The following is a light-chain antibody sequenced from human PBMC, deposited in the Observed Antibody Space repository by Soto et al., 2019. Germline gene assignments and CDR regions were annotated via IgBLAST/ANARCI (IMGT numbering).Light chain of an antibody. CDR1: RSLVYSDGNTS. CDR2: EVS. V-gene: IGKV2-30*01. Sequence: DVVVTQTPLSLSVTPGQPASISCRSSRSLVYSDGNTSLNWFQQRPGQSPRRLIFEVSNRDSGVPDRFCGSASGTDFTLKISRVEAEDVRFYCCMQGTHLPHTSGQGTKVDIK. CDR3: MQGTHLPHT. J-gene: IGKJ1*01.